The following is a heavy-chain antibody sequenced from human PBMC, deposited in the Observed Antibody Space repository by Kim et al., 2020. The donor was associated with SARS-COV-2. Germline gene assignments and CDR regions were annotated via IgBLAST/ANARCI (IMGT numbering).Heavy chain of an antibody. CDR3: AGAYSSGWYPFDY. V-gene: IGHV1-3*01. Sequence: YSQEFQGRVPITRNTSASTAYMERSSLRSEDTAVYYCAGAYSSGWYPFDYWGQGTLVTVSS. J-gene: IGHJ4*02. D-gene: IGHD6-19*01.